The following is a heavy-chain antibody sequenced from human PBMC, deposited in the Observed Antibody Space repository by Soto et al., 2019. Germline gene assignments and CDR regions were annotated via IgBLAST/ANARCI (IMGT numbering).Heavy chain of an antibody. CDR2: IYYSGST. Sequence: QVQLQESGPGLVKPSQTLSLTCTVSGGSISSGDYYWSWIRQPPGKGLEWIGYIYYSGSTYYNPSLKSRVTISVDTSKNQFSLKLSSVTAADTAVYYCASRAHGDYGGNYFDYWGQGTLVTVSS. J-gene: IGHJ4*02. V-gene: IGHV4-30-4*01. CDR1: GGSISSGDYY. CDR3: ASRAHGDYGGNYFDY. D-gene: IGHD4-17*01.